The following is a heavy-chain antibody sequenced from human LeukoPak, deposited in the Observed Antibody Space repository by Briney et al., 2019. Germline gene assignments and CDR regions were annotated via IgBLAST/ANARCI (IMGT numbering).Heavy chain of an antibody. D-gene: IGHD3/OR15-3a*01. J-gene: IGHJ4*02. CDR2: IWYDGSNR. V-gene: IGHV3-33*01. CDR3: ARLGTGPFDY. Sequence: GTSLRLSCAASAFSFSSYGMHWVRQAPGKGLEWVALIWYDGSNRYYADSVKGRFTIFRDNSKNTLYLQMNSLRAEDTAVYYCARLGTGPFDYWGQGTLVTVSS. CDR1: AFSFSSYG.